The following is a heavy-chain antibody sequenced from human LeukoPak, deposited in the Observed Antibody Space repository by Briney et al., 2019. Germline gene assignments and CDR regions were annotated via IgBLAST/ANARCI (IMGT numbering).Heavy chain of an antibody. CDR3: ARGMVRGVGYYYYGMDV. CDR1: GGSISSYY. CDR2: IYYGGST. J-gene: IGHJ6*02. D-gene: IGHD3-10*01. Sequence: SETLSLTCTVSGGSISSYYWSWIRQPPGKGLEWIGYIYYGGSTNYNPSLKSRVTISVDTSKNQFSLKLSSVTAADTAVYYCARGMVRGVGYYYYGMDVWGQGTTVTVSS. V-gene: IGHV4-59*12.